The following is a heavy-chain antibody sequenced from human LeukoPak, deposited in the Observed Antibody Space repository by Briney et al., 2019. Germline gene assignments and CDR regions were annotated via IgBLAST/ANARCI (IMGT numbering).Heavy chain of an antibody. CDR1: GFTFESYA. CDR3: ARGAYYNDRSGYYPGY. Sequence: GGSLRLSCAASGFTFESYAMYWVRQAPGKGLEWVAVISYDGRQKYYADSVKGRFTISRDNSKNSLYLQMNSLRADDTAVYYCARGAYYNDRSGYYPGYWGQGTLVTVSS. V-gene: IGHV3-30*04. D-gene: IGHD3-22*01. CDR2: ISYDGRQK. J-gene: IGHJ4*02.